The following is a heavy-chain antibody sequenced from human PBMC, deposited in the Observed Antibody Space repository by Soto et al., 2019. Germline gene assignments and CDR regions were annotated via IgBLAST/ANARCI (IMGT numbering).Heavy chain of an antibody. V-gene: IGHV1-3*01. CDR3: ARDGVNYYDSSGQSQLY. CDR2: INAGNGNT. D-gene: IGHD3-22*01. CDR1: GYTFTSYA. J-gene: IGHJ4*02. Sequence: GASVKVSCKASGYTFTSYAMHWVRQAPGQRLEWMGWINAGNGNTKYSQKFQGRVTITRDTSASTAYMELSSLRSEDTAVYYCARDGVNYYDSSGQSQLYWGQGTLVTVSS.